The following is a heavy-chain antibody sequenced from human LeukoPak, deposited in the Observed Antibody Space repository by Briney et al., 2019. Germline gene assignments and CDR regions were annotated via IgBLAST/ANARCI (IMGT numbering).Heavy chain of an antibody. CDR1: GFTFSSYA. Sequence: PGGSLRPSCAASGFTFSSYAMSWVRQAPGKGLEWVSAISASGGSTYYADSVKGRFTISRDNSKNTLYLQMNSLKAEDTAVYYCARENWANDYWGQGTLVTVSS. CDR3: ARENWANDY. J-gene: IGHJ4*02. CDR2: ISASGGST. V-gene: IGHV3-23*01. D-gene: IGHD7-27*01.